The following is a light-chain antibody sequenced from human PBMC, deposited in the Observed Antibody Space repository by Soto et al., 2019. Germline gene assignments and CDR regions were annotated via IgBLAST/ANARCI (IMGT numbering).Light chain of an antibody. CDR3: SAYAGNNTPVI. CDR1: SSDVGGHNF. J-gene: IGLJ2*01. Sequence: QSVLTQPPSASGSPGQSVTISCTGTSSDVGGHNFVSWYQQHPGKAPKFLIYEVTKRPSGVPDRFSGSKSGITASLTVSGLQADDEAYYYCSAYAGNNTPVIFGGGTKVTVL. V-gene: IGLV2-8*01. CDR2: EVT.